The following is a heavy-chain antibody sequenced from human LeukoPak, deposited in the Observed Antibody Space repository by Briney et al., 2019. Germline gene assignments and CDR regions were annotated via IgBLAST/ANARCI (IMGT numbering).Heavy chain of an antibody. CDR3: ATYSSSWYSPYYYYYGMDV. D-gene: IGHD6-13*01. V-gene: IGHV1-2*02. CDR1: GYTFTGYY. J-gene: IGHJ6*02. CDR2: INPNIGGT. Sequence: GASVKVSCKASGYTFTGYYMHWVRQAPGQGLEWMGWINPNIGGTNYAQTFQGRVTMTRDTSISTAYMELSRLRSDDTAVYYCATYSSSWYSPYYYYYGMDVWGQGTTVTVSS.